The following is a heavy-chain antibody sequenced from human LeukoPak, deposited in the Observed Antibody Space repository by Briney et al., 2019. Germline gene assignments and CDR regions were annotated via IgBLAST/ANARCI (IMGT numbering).Heavy chain of an antibody. CDR1: GGSISSYY. V-gene: IGHV4-59*12. Sequence: SETLSLTCTVSGGSISSYYWSWVRQPPGKGLEWIGYIYYSGSTDYNPSLKSRVTISVDPSKNQFSLRLSSVTAADMAVYYCARDGSPHYQRLAFDIWGQGTMVTVSS. D-gene: IGHD1-26*01. CDR3: ARDGSPHYQRLAFDI. CDR2: IYYSGST. J-gene: IGHJ3*02.